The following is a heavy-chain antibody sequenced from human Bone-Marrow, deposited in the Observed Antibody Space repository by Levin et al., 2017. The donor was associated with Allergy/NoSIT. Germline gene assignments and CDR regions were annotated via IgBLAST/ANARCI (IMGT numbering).Heavy chain of an antibody. CDR1: GGSISSSSYY. CDR2: IYYSGST. CDR3: ASHEYSGSYFPFDY. J-gene: IGHJ4*02. D-gene: IGHD1-26*01. Sequence: PSETLSLTCTVSGGSISSSSYYWGWIRQPPGKGLEWIGSIYYSGSTYYNPSLKSRVTISVDTSKNQFSLKLSSVTAADTAVYYCASHEYSGSYFPFDYWGQGTLVTVSS. V-gene: IGHV4-39*01.